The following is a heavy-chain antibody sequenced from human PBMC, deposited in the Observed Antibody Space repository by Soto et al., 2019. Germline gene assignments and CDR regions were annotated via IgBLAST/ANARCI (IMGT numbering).Heavy chain of an antibody. CDR1: GFTFTRYS. CDR2: ISSTTNYI. CDR3: ARESEDLTSDFDY. Sequence: PGGSLRLSCAASGFTFTRYSMTWVRQAPGKGLEWVSSISSTTNYIYYGDSMKGRFTISRDNAKNSLYLEMNSLRAEDTAVYYCARESEDLTSDFDYGGQGTLVTVSS. V-gene: IGHV3-21*06. J-gene: IGHJ4*02.